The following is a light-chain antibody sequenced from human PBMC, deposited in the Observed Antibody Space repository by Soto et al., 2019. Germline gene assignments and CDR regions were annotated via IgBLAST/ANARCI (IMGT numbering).Light chain of an antibody. CDR2: TDN. CDR3: GAWDDSRNGYV. Sequence: QSVLTQPPSASGTPGQRVTISYSGGSSNIGINTVNWYQQLPGTAPKVLIYTDNQLPSGVPDRFSGSKSGTSASLAINGLQSGDEADYYCGAWDDSRNGYVLGTGTKLTVL. V-gene: IGLV1-44*01. J-gene: IGLJ1*01. CDR1: SSNIGINT.